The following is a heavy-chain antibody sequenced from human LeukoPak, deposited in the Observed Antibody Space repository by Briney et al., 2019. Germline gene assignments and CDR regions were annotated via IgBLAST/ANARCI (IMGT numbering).Heavy chain of an antibody. CDR2: IKQDGSAK. J-gene: IGHJ4*02. V-gene: IGHV3-7*01. D-gene: IGHD2-2*01. Sequence: GGSLRLSCTASGFTFSDYWMTWVRQAPGKGLEWVADIKQDGSAKYYVDSVKGRFTISRDNAKNSLYLQMDSLRVEDTATYYCARWRGSTSERSDYWGQGTLVTVCS. CDR3: ARWRGSTSERSDY. CDR1: GFTFSDYW.